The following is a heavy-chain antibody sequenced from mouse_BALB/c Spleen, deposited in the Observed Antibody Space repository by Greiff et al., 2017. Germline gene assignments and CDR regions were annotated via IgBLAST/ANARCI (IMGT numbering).Heavy chain of an antibody. V-gene: IGHV5-4*02. CDR2: ISDGGSYT. Sequence: EVKLMESGGGLVKPGGSLKLSCAASGFTFSDYYMYWVRQTPEKRLEWVATISDGGSYTYYPDSVKGRFTISRDNAKNNLYLQMSSLKSEDTAMYYCARDIGDYDGAWFAYWGQGTLVTVSA. CDR3: ARDIGDYDGAWFAY. J-gene: IGHJ3*01. D-gene: IGHD2-4*01. CDR1: GFTFSDYY.